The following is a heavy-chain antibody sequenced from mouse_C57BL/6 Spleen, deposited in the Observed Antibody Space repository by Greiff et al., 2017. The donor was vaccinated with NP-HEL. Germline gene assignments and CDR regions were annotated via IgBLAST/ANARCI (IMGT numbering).Heavy chain of an antibody. Sequence: EVHLVESGGGLVKPGGSLKLSCAASGFTFSDYGMHWVRQAPEKGLAWVAYISSGRRSIYYADTVKGRFTISRDNAKNTLFLQMTSLRSEDTAMYYCARRQVDAMDYWGQGTSVTVSS. CDR2: ISSGRRSI. CDR1: GFTFSDYG. D-gene: IGHD1-3*01. V-gene: IGHV5-17*01. CDR3: ARRQVDAMDY. J-gene: IGHJ4*01.